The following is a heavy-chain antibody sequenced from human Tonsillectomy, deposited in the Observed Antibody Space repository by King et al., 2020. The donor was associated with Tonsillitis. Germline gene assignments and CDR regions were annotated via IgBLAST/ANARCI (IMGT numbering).Heavy chain of an antibody. D-gene: IGHD3-22*01. Sequence: VTLKESGPALVKPTQTLTLTCTFSGFSLSTSGMCVSWIRQPPGKALEWLARIDWDDDKYYSTSLKTRLTISKDTSKNQVVLTMTNMDPVDTATYYCVRNRGYYYDSSGYYYYYGMDVWGQGTTVTVSS. CDR1: GFSLSTSGMC. V-gene: IGHV2-70*11. J-gene: IGHJ6*02. CDR2: IDWDDDK. CDR3: VRNRGYYYDSSGYYYYYGMDV.